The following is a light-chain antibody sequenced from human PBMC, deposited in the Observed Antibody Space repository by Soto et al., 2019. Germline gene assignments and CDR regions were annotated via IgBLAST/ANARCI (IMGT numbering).Light chain of an antibody. CDR3: QQRSSWPT. CDR2: DAS. J-gene: IGKJ3*01. Sequence: EIVLTQSPATLSLSPGERATLSCRASQSVSGYLVCDQQKPGQAPRLVIYDASKRATGIPARFSGSGSGTDFTLTISSLEPEDFAVYYCQQRSSWPTFGPGTKLDI. CDR1: QSVSGY. V-gene: IGKV3-11*01.